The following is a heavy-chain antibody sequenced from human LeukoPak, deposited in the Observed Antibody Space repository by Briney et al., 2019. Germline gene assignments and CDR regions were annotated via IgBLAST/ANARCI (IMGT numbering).Heavy chain of an antibody. V-gene: IGHV1-3*01. CDR2: INAGNGNT. Sequence: GASVKVSCKASGYTFTSYAMHWVRQAPGQRLEWMGWINAGNGNTKYSQKFQGRVTITRDTSASTAYMELSSLRSEDTAVYYCATGGYDFWSGYPSGFDYWGQGTLVTVSS. CDR3: ATGGYDFWSGYPSGFDY. J-gene: IGHJ4*02. D-gene: IGHD3-3*01. CDR1: GYTFTSYA.